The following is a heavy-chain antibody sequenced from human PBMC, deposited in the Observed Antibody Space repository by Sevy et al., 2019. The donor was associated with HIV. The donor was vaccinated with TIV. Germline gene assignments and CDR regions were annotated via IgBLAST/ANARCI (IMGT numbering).Heavy chain of an antibody. D-gene: IGHD3-3*01. CDR2: LSPKRGST. CDR1: GDTFNTFD. Sequence: ASVKVSCKASGDTFNTFDINWVRQAPGQGLEWMGWLSPKRGSTGFAQKFQGRLTMTRDTSINTAYMEWSSLTSEDTAVYYCARGGSGDVWSYGYPYYGMDFWGQGTTVTVSS. CDR3: ARGGSGDVWSYGYPYYGMDF. J-gene: IGHJ6*02. V-gene: IGHV1-8*02.